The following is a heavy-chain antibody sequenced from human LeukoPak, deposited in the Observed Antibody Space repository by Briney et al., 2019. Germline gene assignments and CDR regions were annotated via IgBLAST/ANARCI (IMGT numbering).Heavy chain of an antibody. D-gene: IGHD3-10*01. Sequence: PSETLSLTCTVSGGSISTSSYYWGWVRQPSGKGLEWIGNIFYSGSTYYSPSLKSRVTISLDTSKNQFSLKLSSVTAADTAVYYCARSARESGSYAFDIWGQGTMVTVSS. CDR2: IFYSGST. CDR1: GGSISTSSYY. CDR3: ARSARESGSYAFDI. J-gene: IGHJ3*02. V-gene: IGHV4-39*07.